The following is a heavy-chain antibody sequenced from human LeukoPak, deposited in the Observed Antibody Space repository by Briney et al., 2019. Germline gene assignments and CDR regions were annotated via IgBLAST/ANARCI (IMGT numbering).Heavy chain of an antibody. CDR3: ARGRTRYSGYDYAY. J-gene: IGHJ4*02. CDR1: GYTFTSYD. D-gene: IGHD5-12*01. CDR2: MKPNSGNT. V-gene: IGHV1-8*01. Sequence: ASVKVSCKASGYTFTSYDINWVRQATGQGLEWMGWMKPNSGNTGYAQKFQGRVTMTRNTSISTAYMELSSLRSEDTAVYYCARGRTRYSGYDYAYWGQGTLVTVSS.